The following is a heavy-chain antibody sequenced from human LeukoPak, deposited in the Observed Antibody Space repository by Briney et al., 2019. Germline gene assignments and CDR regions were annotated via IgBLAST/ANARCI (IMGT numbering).Heavy chain of an antibody. Sequence: SGGSLRLSCAASGFTFSSYAMSWVRQAPGKGLEWVSAISGSGGSTYYADSVKGRFTISRDNSKNTLYLQMNSLRAEDTAVYYCAKAFNYYYDSRNRYFDYWGQGTLVTVSS. J-gene: IGHJ4*02. CDR1: GFTFSSYA. CDR2: ISGSGGST. CDR3: AKAFNYYYDSRNRYFDY. V-gene: IGHV3-23*01. D-gene: IGHD3-22*01.